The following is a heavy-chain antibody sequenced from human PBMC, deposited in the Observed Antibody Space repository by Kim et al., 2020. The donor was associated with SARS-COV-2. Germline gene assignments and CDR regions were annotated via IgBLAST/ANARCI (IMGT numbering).Heavy chain of an antibody. J-gene: IGHJ4*01. D-gene: IGHD4-4*01. Sequence: GGSLRLSCAASGFTFSSYAMTWVRQAPGKGLEWVAVITGSGASTNYADSVTGRFTISRDNAKNTLHLQMNSLRAEDTALYYCAVGGGLVTKFSIYFYYWG. V-gene: IGHV3-23*01. CDR2: ITGSGAST. CDR1: GFTFSSYA. CDR3: AVGGGLVTKFSIYFYY.